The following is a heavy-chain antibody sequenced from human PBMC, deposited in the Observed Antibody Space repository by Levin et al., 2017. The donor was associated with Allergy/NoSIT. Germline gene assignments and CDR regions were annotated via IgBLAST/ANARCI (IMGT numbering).Heavy chain of an antibody. CDR3: AKAAPRFIFPYYGSGDDAFDI. J-gene: IGHJ3*02. CDR2: ISYDGSNK. Sequence: PGGSLRLSCAASGFTFSSYGMHWVRQAPGKGLEWVAVISYDGSNKYYADSVKGRFTISRDNSKNTLYLQMNSLRAEDTAVYYCAKAAPRFIFPYYGSGDDAFDIWGQGTMVTVSS. V-gene: IGHV3-30*18. CDR1: GFTFSSYG. D-gene: IGHD3-10*01.